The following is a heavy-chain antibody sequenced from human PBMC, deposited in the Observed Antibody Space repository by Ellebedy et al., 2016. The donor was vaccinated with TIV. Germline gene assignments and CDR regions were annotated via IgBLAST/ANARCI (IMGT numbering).Heavy chain of an antibody. D-gene: IGHD3-16*01. CDR1: GFTFSSYA. J-gene: IGHJ4*02. CDR2: LSGTGGSS. Sequence: GESLKISCAASGFTFSSYAMSWVRQAPGKGLEWVPHLSGTGGSSYYADPVKGRFTISRDNSKNTLYLQMNSLRAEDTAVYYCASRYLGWGQGTLVTVSS. CDR3: ASRYLG. V-gene: IGHV3-23*01.